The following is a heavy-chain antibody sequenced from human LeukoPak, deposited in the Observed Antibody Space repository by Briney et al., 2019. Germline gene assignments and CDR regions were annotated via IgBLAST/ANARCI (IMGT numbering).Heavy chain of an antibody. CDR3: ARGDYYDSSGYYHEPDY. CDR2: IYYTGST. J-gene: IGHJ4*02. V-gene: IGHV4-59*01. Sequence: PSETLSLTCSVSGGSISSYYWSWIRQPPGKGLEWIGYIYYTGSTNYNPSLESRVTISIDTSKKQLSLKLRSVTAADTAVYYCARGDYYDSSGYYHEPDYWGQGTLVTVSS. D-gene: IGHD3-22*01. CDR1: GGSISSYY.